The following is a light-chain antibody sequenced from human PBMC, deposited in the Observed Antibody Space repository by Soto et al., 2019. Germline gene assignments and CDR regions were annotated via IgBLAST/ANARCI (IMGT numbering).Light chain of an antibody. CDR1: QDIGSA. CDR2: DAS. CDR3: QQFNGFPLT. V-gene: IGKV1-13*02. J-gene: IGKJ4*01. Sequence: IQLTQSPSSLSASVGDRVTITCRAGQDIGSALAWYQQRPGKAPKLMLYDASNLEAGVPSRFSGSWSGTDFTLTITSLRPEDFATYYCQQFNGFPLTFDGGTKVQIK.